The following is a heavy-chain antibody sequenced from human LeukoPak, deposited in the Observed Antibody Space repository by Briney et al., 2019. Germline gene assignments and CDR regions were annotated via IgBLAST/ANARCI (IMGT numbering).Heavy chain of an antibody. D-gene: IGHD2-21*01. CDR1: GGSFSGYY. V-gene: IGHV4-34*01. J-gene: IGHJ4*02. Sequence: SETLSLTCAVYGGSFSGYYWSWIRQPPGKGLEWIGEINHSGSTNYNPSLKSRVTISVDTSKDQFSLKLTSVTAADTAVYYCARAFDYYFDYWSQGTLVTVSS. CDR3: ARAFDYYFDY. CDR2: INHSGST.